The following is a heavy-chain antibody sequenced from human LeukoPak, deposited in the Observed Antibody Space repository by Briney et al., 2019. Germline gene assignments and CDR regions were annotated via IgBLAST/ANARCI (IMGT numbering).Heavy chain of an antibody. CDR2: INQDGSER. CDR1: GFTFSNYW. V-gene: IGHV3-7*01. D-gene: IGHD3-3*01. J-gene: IGHJ4*02. CDR3: ARDDFWSGYYPDY. Sequence: GGPLRLSCAASGFTFSNYWMSWVRQAPGKGRDWVANINQDGSERYYVDSVKGRFSISRDNAKNSLYLQMNSLRAEDTAVYYCARDDFWSGYYPDYWGQGTLVTVSS.